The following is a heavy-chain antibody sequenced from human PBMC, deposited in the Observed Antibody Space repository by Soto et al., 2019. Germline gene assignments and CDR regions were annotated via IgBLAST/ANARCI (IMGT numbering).Heavy chain of an antibody. CDR3: ARVPLISRLPTLDY. CDR1: GYTFTRYD. CDR2: MNPNSGNT. J-gene: IGHJ4*02. Sequence: QVQLVQSGAEVKKPGASVKVSCKASGYTFTRYDINWVRQATGQGLEWMGWMNPNSGNTGYAQKFQGRVTMNRNTSISTAYMELSSLRSEDTAVYYCARVPLISRLPTLDYWGQGTLVTVSS. V-gene: IGHV1-8*01. D-gene: IGHD2-21*02.